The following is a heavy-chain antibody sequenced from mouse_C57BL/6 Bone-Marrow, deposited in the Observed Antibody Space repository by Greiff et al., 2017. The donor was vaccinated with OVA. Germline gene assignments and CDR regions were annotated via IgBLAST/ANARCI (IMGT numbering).Heavy chain of an antibody. Sequence: QVQLKQSGAELVRPGASVKLSCKASGYTFTSYGISWVKQSTGQGLEWIGEIHPRSGNTYYNEKFKGKATLTADKSSSTSYMDLRRLPSEDSAVYVCARSHASSSFAYWGQGTLVTVSA. V-gene: IGHV1-81*01. CDR3: ARSHASSSFAY. CDR1: GYTFTSYG. J-gene: IGHJ3*01. D-gene: IGHD1-1*01. CDR2: IHPRSGNT.